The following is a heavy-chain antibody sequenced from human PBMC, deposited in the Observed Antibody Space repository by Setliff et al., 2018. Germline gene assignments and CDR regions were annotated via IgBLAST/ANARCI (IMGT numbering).Heavy chain of an antibody. CDR3: ARASRFGTVKWRGDYYMDV. Sequence: ASVKVSCKASGYTFTNYAMNWMRQAPGQGLEWMGWINTNTGNQSYDQGFTGRFVFSLDTSVSTAYLQISSLKPEDTAVYYCARASRFGTVKWRGDYYMDVWGKGTTVTVSS. J-gene: IGHJ6*03. V-gene: IGHV7-4-1*02. D-gene: IGHD3-10*01. CDR1: GYTFTNYA. CDR2: INTNTGNQ.